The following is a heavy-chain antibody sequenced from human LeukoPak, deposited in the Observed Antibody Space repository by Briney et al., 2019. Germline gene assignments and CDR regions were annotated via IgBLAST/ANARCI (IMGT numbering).Heavy chain of an antibody. D-gene: IGHD3-9*01. V-gene: IGHV4-30-4*08. CDR3: ARATLYYDILTGYLPTNYYFDY. CDR1: GGSISSGGYY. J-gene: IGHJ4*02. Sequence: PSETLSLTCTVSGGSISSGGYYWSWIRQHPGKGLEWIGYIYYSGSTYYNPSLKSRVTISVDTSKNQFSLKLSSVTAADTAVYYCARATLYYDILTGYLPTNYYFDYWGQGTLVTVSS. CDR2: IYYSGST.